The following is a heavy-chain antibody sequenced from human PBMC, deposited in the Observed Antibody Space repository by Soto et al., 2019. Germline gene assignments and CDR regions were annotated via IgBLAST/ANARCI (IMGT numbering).Heavy chain of an antibody. Sequence: GASVKVSCKASGGTFSSYAISWVRQAPGQGLEWMGRIIPIFGTANYAQKFQGRVTITADESTSTAYMELSSLRSEDTAVYYCAGSPRTLTSITMIVASHYWGQGTLVTVSS. CDR1: GGTFSSYA. V-gene: IGHV1-69*13. CDR2: IIPIFGTA. J-gene: IGHJ4*02. D-gene: IGHD3-22*01. CDR3: AGSPRTLTSITMIVASHY.